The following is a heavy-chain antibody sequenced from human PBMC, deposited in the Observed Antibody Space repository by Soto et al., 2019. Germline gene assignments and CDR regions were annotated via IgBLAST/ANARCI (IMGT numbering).Heavy chain of an antibody. CDR1: GYTFTSYY. J-gene: IGHJ6*02. CDR2: INPSGGNK. D-gene: IGHD3-22*01. CDR3: SRDLGNDSSGYTYYYYGMDV. V-gene: IGHV1-46*01. Sequence: ASVKVSCKASGYTFTSYYMHWVRQAHGQGLERKGIINPSGGNKRYAQKIQGRDTMTRDTSTRTGYMEMSSLRSEDTAVYYCSRDLGNDSSGYTYYYYGMDVWGQGTTVTVAS.